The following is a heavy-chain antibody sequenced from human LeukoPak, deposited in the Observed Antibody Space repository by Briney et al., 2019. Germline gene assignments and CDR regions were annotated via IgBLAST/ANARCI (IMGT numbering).Heavy chain of an antibody. D-gene: IGHD3-10*01. V-gene: IGHV3-23*01. CDR2: ISGSGGST. J-gene: IGHJ4*02. CDR1: GFTFSSYA. Sequence: GGSLRLSCAASGFTFSSYAMSWVRQAPGKGLEWVSAISGSGGSTYYADSVKGRFTISRDNSKNTLYLQMNSLRAEDTAVYYCAKDHYVSGPLAPGGGRGGYWGRGTLVTVSS. CDR3: AKDHYVSGPLAPGGGRGGY.